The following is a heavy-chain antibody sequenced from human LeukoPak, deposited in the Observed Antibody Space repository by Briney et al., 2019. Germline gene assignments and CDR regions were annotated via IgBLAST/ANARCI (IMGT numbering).Heavy chain of an antibody. CDR2: ISAYNGYT. D-gene: IGHD4-11*01. J-gene: IGHJ1*01. Sequence: ASVKVSCKASGYTFTNYGVSWVRQAPGQGLEWMGWISAYNGYTNYAQKFQFRVTMTTDTSTSTAYMELRSLTSDDTAVYYCARDEAVTTEVTQYFQHWGQGTLVTVSS. V-gene: IGHV1-18*01. CDR3: ARDEAVTTEVTQYFQH. CDR1: GYTFTNYG.